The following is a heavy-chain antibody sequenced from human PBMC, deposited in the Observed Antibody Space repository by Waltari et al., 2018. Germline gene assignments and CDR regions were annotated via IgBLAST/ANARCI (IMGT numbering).Heavy chain of an antibody. D-gene: IGHD2-15*01. V-gene: IGHV3-23*03. CDR1: GFTFTNYA. CDR2: IYSGGST. J-gene: IGHJ3*02. CDR3: ATHPVVDAFDI. Sequence: EVQLLESGGGLVQPGWSLRLCCAASGFTFTNYALSWVRPAPGKGLEWVSVIYSGGSTYYADSVKGRFTISRDNSKNTLYLQMNSLRAEDTAVYYCATHPVVDAFDIWGQGTMVTVSS.